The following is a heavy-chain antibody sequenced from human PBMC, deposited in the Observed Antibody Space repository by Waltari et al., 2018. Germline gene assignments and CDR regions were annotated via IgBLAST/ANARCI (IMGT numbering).Heavy chain of an antibody. CDR3: ARGIAVAGLLINIFKY. V-gene: IGHV1-18*01. CDR1: GYTFTSHG. D-gene: IGHD6-19*01. J-gene: IGHJ4*02. Sequence: QVQLVQSGAEVKKPGASVKVSCKASGYTFTSHGISWVRQAPGQGLEWMGWISAYNGNTNYAQKLQGRVSMTTDTSTRTAYMELRSLKSDDTAVYYCARGIAVAGLLINIFKYWGQGTLVTVSS. CDR2: ISAYNGNT.